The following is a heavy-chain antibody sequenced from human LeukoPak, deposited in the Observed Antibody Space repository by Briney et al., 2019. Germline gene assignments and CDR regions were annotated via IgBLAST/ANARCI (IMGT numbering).Heavy chain of an antibody. CDR3: AKRSVSGTYFFDY. D-gene: IGHD1-26*01. Sequence: GGSLRLSCAASRFTFSSYWMSWVRQAPGKGLEWVSSIGGSGVTTLYADSVKGRLTISRDNSKNTLYLQMNSLRAEDTAVYYCAKRSVSGTYFFDYWGQGALVTVSS. V-gene: IGHV3-23*01. CDR1: RFTFSSYW. CDR2: IGGSGVTT. J-gene: IGHJ4*02.